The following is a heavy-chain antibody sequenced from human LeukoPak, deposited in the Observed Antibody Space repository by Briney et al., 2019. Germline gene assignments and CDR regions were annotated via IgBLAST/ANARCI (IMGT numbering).Heavy chain of an antibody. V-gene: IGHV4-34*01. CDR2: INHSGST. Sequence: SETLSLTCAVYGGSFSPYYWSWIRQSPDKGLEWIGEINHSGSTNYNPSLKSRVTISVDTSKNQFSLKLSSVTAADTAVYYCARVGGSYYLDYWGQGTLVTVSS. J-gene: IGHJ4*02. CDR3: ARVGGSYYLDY. D-gene: IGHD1-26*01. CDR1: GGSFSPYY.